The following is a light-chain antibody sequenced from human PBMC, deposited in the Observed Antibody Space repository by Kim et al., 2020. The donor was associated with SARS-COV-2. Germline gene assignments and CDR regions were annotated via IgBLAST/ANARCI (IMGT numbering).Light chain of an antibody. CDR1: SLRSYY. Sequence: SSELTQDPAVSVALGQTVRITCQGDSLRSYYVSWYQQKPGQAPVLVIYGKNNRPSGIPDRFSGSSSGNTASLTITGAQAEDEADYYCNSRDISGNHRVFGGGTKLTVL. CDR3: NSRDISGNHRV. J-gene: IGLJ2*01. V-gene: IGLV3-19*01. CDR2: GKN.